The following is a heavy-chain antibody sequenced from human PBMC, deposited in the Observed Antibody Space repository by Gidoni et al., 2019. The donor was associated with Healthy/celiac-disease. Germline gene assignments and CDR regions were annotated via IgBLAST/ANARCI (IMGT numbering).Heavy chain of an antibody. J-gene: IGHJ3*02. CDR3: ARHPLHYYDSSGYLAYAFDI. V-gene: IGHV4-59*08. CDR1: GGSISRYY. D-gene: IGHD3-22*01. Sequence: QVQLQESGPGLVKPSETLSLTCPVSGGSISRYYWSWIRQPPGKGLEWIGYIYYSGSTNYNPSLKSRVTISVDTSKNQFSLKLSSVTAADTAVYYRARHPLHYYDSSGYLAYAFDIWGQGTMVTVSS. CDR2: IYYSGST.